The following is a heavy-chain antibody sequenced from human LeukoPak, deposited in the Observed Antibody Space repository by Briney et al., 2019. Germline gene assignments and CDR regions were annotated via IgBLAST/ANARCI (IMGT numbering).Heavy chain of an antibody. CDR3: ARDNLKYTVTTPDY. CDR2: INPNSGGT. V-gene: IGHV1-2*02. CDR1: GYTFTGYY. Sequence: ASVKVSCKASGYTFTGYYMHWVRQAPGQGLEWMGWINPNSGGTNYAQKFQGRVTMTRDTSISAAYMELSRLRSDDTAVYYCARDNLKYTVTTPDYWGQGTLVTASS. J-gene: IGHJ4*02. D-gene: IGHD4-11*01.